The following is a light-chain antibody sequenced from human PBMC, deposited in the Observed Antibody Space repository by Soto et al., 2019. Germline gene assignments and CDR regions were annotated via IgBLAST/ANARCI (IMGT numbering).Light chain of an antibody. CDR3: QQYGSSPT. CDR2: GAS. CDR1: ESVTSTY. J-gene: IGKJ5*01. V-gene: IGKV3-20*01. Sequence: EIVLTQSPGTLSLSPGERATLSCRASESVTSTYLAWYQQKPGQAPRLLIYGASRRATGIPDRFSGSGSGTGFTLTISRLEPEDFAVYYCQQYGSSPTFGQGTRLEIK.